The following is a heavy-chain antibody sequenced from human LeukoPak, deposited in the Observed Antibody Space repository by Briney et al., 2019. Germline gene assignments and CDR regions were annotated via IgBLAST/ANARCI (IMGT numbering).Heavy chain of an antibody. CDR2: ISGSGGST. CDR3: ARDLRISHDYSDYVSIPFFNGDARYGMDV. V-gene: IGHV3-23*01. CDR1: GFTFSSYA. D-gene: IGHD4-11*01. Sequence: GGSLRLSCAASGFTFSSYAMSWVRQAPGKGLEWVSAISGSGGSTYYADSVKGRFTISRDNSKNTLYLQMDSLRAEDTAVYYCARDLRISHDYSDYVSIPFFNGDARYGMDVWGQGTTVTVSS. J-gene: IGHJ6*02.